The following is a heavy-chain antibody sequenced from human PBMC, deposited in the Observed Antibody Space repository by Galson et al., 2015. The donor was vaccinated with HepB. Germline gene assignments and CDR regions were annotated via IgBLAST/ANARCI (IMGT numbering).Heavy chain of an antibody. CDR2: ISGNGEST. CDR3: AKGYGLVDS. J-gene: IGHJ5*01. D-gene: IGHD5-18*01. V-gene: IGHV3-23*01. CDR1: GFAFDTHA. Sequence: SLRLSCAASGFAFDTHAMSWVRQAPGRGLEWISGISGNGESTFYAASVKGRFTVSRDNSNNMLYLQMNSLRAEDAGLYFCAKGYGLVDSWGQGILVTVSS.